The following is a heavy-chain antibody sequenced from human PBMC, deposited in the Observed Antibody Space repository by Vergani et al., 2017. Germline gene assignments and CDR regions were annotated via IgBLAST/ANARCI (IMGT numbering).Heavy chain of an antibody. CDR3: AGEGDDYGWGSYRYAGPSPYYYYCCMDV. CDR2: INHSGST. Sequence: VQLQQWGAGLLKPSETLSLTCAVYGGSFSGYYWSWIRQPPGKGLEWIGEINHSGSTNYNPSLKSRVTISVDTSKNQFSLKLSSVTAADTAVYYCAGEGDDYGWGSYRYAGPSPYYYYCCMDVWGKGTTVTVS. V-gene: IGHV4-34*01. D-gene: IGHD3-16*02. CDR1: GGSFSGYY. J-gene: IGHJ6*03.